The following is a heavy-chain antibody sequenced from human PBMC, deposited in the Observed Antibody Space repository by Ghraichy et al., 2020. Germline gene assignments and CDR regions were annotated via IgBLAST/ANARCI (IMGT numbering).Heavy chain of an antibody. V-gene: IGHV3-7*01. Sequence: GESLNISCAASGFTFSNYWMTWVRQAPGKGLEWVANIKQDGSENYYVDSVKGRFTISRDNAKKSLYLQMNSLTVEDTAIYYCARDYVLDYWGQGTLVTVSS. CDR1: GFTFSNYW. CDR2: IKQDGSEN. J-gene: IGHJ4*02. D-gene: IGHD3-16*01. CDR3: ARDYVLDY.